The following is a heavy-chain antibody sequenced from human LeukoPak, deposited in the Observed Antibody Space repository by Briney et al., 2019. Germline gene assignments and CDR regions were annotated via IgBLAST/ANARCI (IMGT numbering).Heavy chain of an antibody. CDR3: ARGGWGSYNY. CDR2: IYYSGST. Sequence: SETLSLTCTVSGDSISSYYWSWIRQPPGKGLEWIGYIYYSGSTNYNPSLKSRITISVDTSKNQFSLKPSSVTAADTAVYYCARGGWGSYNYWGQGTLVTVSS. J-gene: IGHJ4*02. V-gene: IGHV4-59*12. CDR1: GDSISSYY. D-gene: IGHD3-16*01.